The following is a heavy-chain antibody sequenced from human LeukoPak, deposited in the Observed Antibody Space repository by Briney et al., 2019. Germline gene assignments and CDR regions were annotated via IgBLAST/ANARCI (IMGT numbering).Heavy chain of an antibody. CDR3: ARDPMNYDSSGYYYDQIDY. J-gene: IGHJ4*02. V-gene: IGHV3-21*01. CDR1: GFTFSSYA. Sequence: GGSLRLSCAASGFTFSSYAMSWVRQAPGKGLEWVSSISSSSSYIYYADSVKGRFTISRDNAKNSLYLQMNSLRAEDTAVYYCARDPMNYDSSGYYYDQIDYWGQGTLVTVSS. CDR2: ISSSSSYI. D-gene: IGHD3-22*01.